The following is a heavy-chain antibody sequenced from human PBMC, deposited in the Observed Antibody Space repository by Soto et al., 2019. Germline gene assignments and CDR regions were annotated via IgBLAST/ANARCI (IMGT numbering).Heavy chain of an antibody. Sequence: GLEWMGRIIPILGIANYAQKFQGRVTITADKSTSTAYMELSSLRSEDTAVYYCARERRTMVRGVNYYYYGMDVWGQGTTVTVSS. CDR2: IIPILGIA. V-gene: IGHV1-69*04. CDR3: ARERRTMVRGVNYYYYGMDV. D-gene: IGHD3-10*01. J-gene: IGHJ6*02.